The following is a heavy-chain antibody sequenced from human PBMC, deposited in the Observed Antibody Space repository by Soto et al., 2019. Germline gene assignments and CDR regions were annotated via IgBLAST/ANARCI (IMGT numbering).Heavy chain of an antibody. V-gene: IGHV1-18*01. Sequence: QVHLVQSGVEVKKPGASVKVSCKASGYSFSTYGISWVRQAPGQGLEWMGRISGLNGNTNYAQNLQGRVTMTAVTATSTAYMVLRSLGFDDTAMYYCARDLFGEGGAGYLDYWGQGTLVTVSS. J-gene: IGHJ4*02. CDR1: GYSFSTYG. CDR2: ISGLNGNT. D-gene: IGHD2-21*01. CDR3: ARDLFGEGGAGYLDY.